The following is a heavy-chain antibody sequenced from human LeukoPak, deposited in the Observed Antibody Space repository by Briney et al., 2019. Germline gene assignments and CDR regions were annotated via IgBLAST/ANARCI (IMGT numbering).Heavy chain of an antibody. CDR3: ARSPLSSRWYMYYYAMDV. Sequence: SVKVSCKASGGIFSSYAISWVRQAPGQGLEWMGGIIPIFGTANYAQKFQGRVAITADESTSTAYMELSSLRSEDTAVYYCARSPLSSRWYMYYYAMDVWGLGTTVTVSS. V-gene: IGHV1-69*13. CDR2: IIPIFGTA. CDR1: GGIFSSYA. D-gene: IGHD6-13*01. J-gene: IGHJ6*02.